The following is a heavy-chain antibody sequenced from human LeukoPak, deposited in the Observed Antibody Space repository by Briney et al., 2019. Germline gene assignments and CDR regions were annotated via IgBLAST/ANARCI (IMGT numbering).Heavy chain of an antibody. V-gene: IGHV3-23*01. CDR1: GFTFDNYA. D-gene: IGHD3-22*01. Sequence: GGSLRLSCGASGFTFDNYAMTWIRQAPGKGLEWVSSITGRGGGTYYADSVKGRFTISRDNSKKTLYLQMDSLRAEDTAVYYCASGSLGHYYDSSGYEYWGQGTLVTVSS. J-gene: IGHJ4*02. CDR2: ITGRGGGT. CDR3: ASGSLGHYYDSSGYEY.